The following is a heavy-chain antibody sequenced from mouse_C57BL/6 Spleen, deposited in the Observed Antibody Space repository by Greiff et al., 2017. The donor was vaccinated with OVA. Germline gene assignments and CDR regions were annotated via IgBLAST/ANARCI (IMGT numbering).Heavy chain of an antibody. CDR2: ISSGSSTI. D-gene: IGHD1-1*01. Sequence: EVKVVESGGGLVKPGGSLKLSCAASGFTFSDYGMHWVRQAPEKGLEWVAYISSGSSTIYYADTVKGRFTISRDNAKNTLFLQMTSLRSEDTAMYYCARRERNGSLYYYAMDYWGQGTSVTVSS. V-gene: IGHV5-17*01. J-gene: IGHJ4*01. CDR1: GFTFSDYG. CDR3: ARRERNGSLYYYAMDY.